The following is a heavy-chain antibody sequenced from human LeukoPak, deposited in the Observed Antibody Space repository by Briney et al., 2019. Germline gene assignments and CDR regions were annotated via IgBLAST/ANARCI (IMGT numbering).Heavy chain of an antibody. V-gene: IGHV4-34*01. CDR3: ASIPCSSTSCPDY. J-gene: IGHJ4*02. CDR2: INHSGST. D-gene: IGHD2-2*01. CDR1: GGSFSGYY. Sequence: SETLSLTCAVYGGSFSGYYWSWIRQPPGKGLEWIGEINHSGSTNYNPSLKSRVTISVDTSKNQFSLKLSSVTAADTAVYYCASIPCSSTSCPDYWGQGTLVTVSS.